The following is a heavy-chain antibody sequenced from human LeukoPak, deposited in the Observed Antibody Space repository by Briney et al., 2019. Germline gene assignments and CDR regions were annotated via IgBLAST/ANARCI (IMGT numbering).Heavy chain of an antibody. V-gene: IGHV1-8*03. D-gene: IGHD1-1*01. Sequence: ASVKVSCKASGYTFTSYDINWVRQATGQGLEWMGWMNPNSGNTGYAQKFQGRVTITRNTSISTAYMELSSLRSEDTAVYYCARAQGTGTDYYFGYWGQGTLVTVSS. CDR2: MNPNSGNT. CDR3: ARAQGTGTDYYFGY. J-gene: IGHJ4*02. CDR1: GYTFTSYD.